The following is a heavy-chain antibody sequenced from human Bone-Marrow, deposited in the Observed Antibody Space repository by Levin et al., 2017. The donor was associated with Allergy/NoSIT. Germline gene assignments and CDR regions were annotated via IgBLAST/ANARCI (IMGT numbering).Heavy chain of an antibody. V-gene: IGHV3-7*01. CDR1: GFTFITYW. J-gene: IGHJ4*02. CDR3: ARGDYYHTTNYFDH. CDR2: IKQDGSEK. D-gene: IGHD3-22*01. Sequence: GESLKISCAASGFTFITYWMSWVRQAPGKGLEWVANIKQDGSEKYYVDSVKGRFTLSRDNAKNSLYLQMNSLRVEDTAIYYCARGDYYHTTNYFDHWGQGTLVTVSS.